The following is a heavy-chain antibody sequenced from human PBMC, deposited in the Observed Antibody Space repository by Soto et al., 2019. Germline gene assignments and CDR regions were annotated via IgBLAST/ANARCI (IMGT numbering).Heavy chain of an antibody. V-gene: IGHV3-13*01. CDR2: IGTAGDT. Sequence: EVQLVESGGGLVQPGGSLRLSCAASGFTFSSYDMHWVRQATGKGLEWVSAIGTAGDTYYPGSVKGRFTISRENAKNSLYLQMNSLRAGDTAVYYCARSGPYYYDSSYGMDVWGQGTTVTVSS. CDR3: ARSGPYYYDSSYGMDV. CDR1: GFTFSSYD. J-gene: IGHJ6*02. D-gene: IGHD3-22*01.